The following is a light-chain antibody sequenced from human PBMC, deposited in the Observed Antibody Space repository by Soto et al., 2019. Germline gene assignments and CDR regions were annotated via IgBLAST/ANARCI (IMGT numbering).Light chain of an antibody. CDR2: RXA. CDR1: QGSRHD. J-gene: IGKJ4*01. Sequence: INMTQSPSSLSASLGARVTIPXRASQGSRHDVGWDQQKPGXAPKXXXARXATLPRGVPSRFSGSGSATDFTLTISSLQPEYFATYYCQQLASYTRTFGGGTKVDIK. CDR3: QQLASYTRT. V-gene: IGKV1-17*01.